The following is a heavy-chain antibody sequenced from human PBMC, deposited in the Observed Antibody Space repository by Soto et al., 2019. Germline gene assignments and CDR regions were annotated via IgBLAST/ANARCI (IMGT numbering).Heavy chain of an antibody. CDR3: AKGTSIVGTMIVVVPAYDY. CDR1: GFTFSSYA. V-gene: IGHV3-23*01. CDR2: ISGSGGST. D-gene: IGHD3-22*01. Sequence: GGSLRLSCAASGFTFSSYAMSWVRQAPGKGLEWVSAISGSGGSTYYADSVKGRFTISRDNSKNTLYLQMNSLRAEDTAVYYCAKGTSIVGTMIVVVPAYDYWGQGTLVTVSS. J-gene: IGHJ4*02.